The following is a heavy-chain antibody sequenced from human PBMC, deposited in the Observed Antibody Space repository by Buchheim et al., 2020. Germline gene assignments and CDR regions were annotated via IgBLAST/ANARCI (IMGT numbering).Heavy chain of an antibody. D-gene: IGHD3-22*01. J-gene: IGHJ4*02. CDR1: GFTFSSYA. V-gene: IGHV3-23*01. Sequence: EVQLLESGGGLVQPGGSLRLSCAASGFTFSSYAMSWVRQAPGKGLEWVSAISGSGGSTYYADSVKGRFTISRDNSKNTLYLQMNSLRAEDTAVYYCAKDNPPLGWYYDSSGYYTPAPYWGQGTL. CDR2: ISGSGGST. CDR3: AKDNPPLGWYYDSSGYYTPAPY.